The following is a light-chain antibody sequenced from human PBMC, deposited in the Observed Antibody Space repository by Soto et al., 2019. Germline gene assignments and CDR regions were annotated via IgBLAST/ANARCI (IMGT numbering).Light chain of an antibody. V-gene: IGKV1-39*01. J-gene: IGKJ4*01. CDR3: QQSYSTAIT. CDR2: AAS. Sequence: DIQMTQSPSSLSASVGDRVTITCRASQPISNYLNWYQHKPGQAPKLLIYAASTLQSGVPSRFSGGESGTDFTLTISNLQPDDFAIYYCQQSYSTAITFGGGSKVEIK. CDR1: QPISNY.